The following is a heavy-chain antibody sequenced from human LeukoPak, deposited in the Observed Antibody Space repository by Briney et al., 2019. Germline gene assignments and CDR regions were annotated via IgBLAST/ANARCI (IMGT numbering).Heavy chain of an antibody. CDR2: IYHSGST. V-gene: IGHV4-38-2*02. Sequence: SETLSLTCTVSAYSISSGYYWGWIRQPPGKGLEWIGSIYHSGSTYYNPSLKSRVTLSVDTSKNQFSLKLSSVTAADTAVYYCARLDNYYYYMDVWGKGTTVTISS. CDR1: AYSISSGYY. CDR3: ARLDNYYYYMDV. J-gene: IGHJ6*03.